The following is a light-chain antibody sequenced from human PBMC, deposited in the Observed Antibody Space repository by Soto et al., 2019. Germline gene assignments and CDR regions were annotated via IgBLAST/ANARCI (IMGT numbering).Light chain of an antibody. J-gene: IGLJ1*01. CDR2: DVV. CDR3: VSYTSSTTYV. CDR1: SSDVGGSNF. V-gene: IGLV2-14*03. Sequence: QSALTQPASVSDSPGQSITISCTGTSSDVGGSNFVSWYQQHPGKPPKLIIYDVVNRPSGVSNRFSGSKSGSTASLIISRLQTEDEADYYCVSYTSSTTYVFGTGTKLTVL.